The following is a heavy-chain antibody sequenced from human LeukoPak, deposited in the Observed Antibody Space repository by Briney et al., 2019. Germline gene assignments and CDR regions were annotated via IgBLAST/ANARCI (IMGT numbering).Heavy chain of an antibody. CDR2: IYYGGNT. Sequence: GGSLRLSCAASGFTVSSNHMNWVRQAPGKGLEWVSVIYYGGNTFYADSVKGRFTISRDNSKNTLYLQINSLRAEDTAVYYCAALSGVGVKIGFDHWGQGALVVVSS. D-gene: IGHD1-26*01. CDR1: GFTVSSNH. V-gene: IGHV3-66*01. CDR3: AALSGVGVKIGFDH. J-gene: IGHJ4*02.